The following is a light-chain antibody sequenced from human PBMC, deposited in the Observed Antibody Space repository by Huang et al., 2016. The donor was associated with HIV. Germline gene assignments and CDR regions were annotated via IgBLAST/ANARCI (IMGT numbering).Light chain of an antibody. CDR1: QSISSY. V-gene: IGKV3-11*01. J-gene: IGKJ1*01. CDR2: DTA. CDR3: QQRSNWNT. Sequence: EIVLTQSPATLSLSPGERATLSCRASQSISSYLAWYQQKPGQAPRLLIYDTAKRVTGIPARFSGSGSGTDFTLTISSLEPEDFAVYYCQQRSNWNTFGQGTKVEIK.